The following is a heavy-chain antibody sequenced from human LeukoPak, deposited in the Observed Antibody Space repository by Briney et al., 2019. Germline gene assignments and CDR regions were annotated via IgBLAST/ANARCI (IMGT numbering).Heavy chain of an antibody. V-gene: IGHV3-53*01. CDR3: AKGKVGAKPLGAFDI. CDR2: IYSGGST. D-gene: IGHD1-26*01. J-gene: IGHJ3*02. CDR1: GFTVSSNY. Sequence: GGSLRLSCAASGFTVSSNYMSWVRQAPGKGLEWVSVIYSGGSTYYADSVKGRFTISRDNSKNTLYLQMNSLRAEDTAVYYCAKGKVGAKPLGAFDIWGQGTMVTVSS.